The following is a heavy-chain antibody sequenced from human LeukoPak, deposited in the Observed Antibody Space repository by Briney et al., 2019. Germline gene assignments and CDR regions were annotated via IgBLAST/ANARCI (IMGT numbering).Heavy chain of an antibody. V-gene: IGHV3-11*01. J-gene: IGHJ3*02. CDR3: ARGAVAGSWSDFAAFDI. CDR1: GFTFSDYY. CDR2: ISSSASPI. D-gene: IGHD6-19*01. Sequence: GGSLRLSCVASGFTFSDYYMTWIRQAPGKGLEWVSYISSSASPIYYADSVKGRFTISRDNARNSLYLQMNTLRADDTAVYYCARGAVAGSWSDFAAFDIWGQGTMVTVSS.